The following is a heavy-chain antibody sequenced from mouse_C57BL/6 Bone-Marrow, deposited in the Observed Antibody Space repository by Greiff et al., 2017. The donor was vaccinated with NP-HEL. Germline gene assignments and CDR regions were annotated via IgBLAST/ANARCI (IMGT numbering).Heavy chain of an antibody. CDR2: IDPSDSYT. J-gene: IGHJ3*01. V-gene: IGHV1-69*01. D-gene: IGHD1-1*01. CDR1: GYTFTSYW. Sequence: VQLQQPGAELVMPGASVKLSCKASGYTFTSYWMHWVKQRPGQGLEWIGEIDPSDSYTNYNQKFKGKSTLTVDKSSSTAYMQLSSLTSEDSAVYYCARLLLRSATGFAYWGQGTLVTVSA. CDR3: ARLLLRSATGFAY.